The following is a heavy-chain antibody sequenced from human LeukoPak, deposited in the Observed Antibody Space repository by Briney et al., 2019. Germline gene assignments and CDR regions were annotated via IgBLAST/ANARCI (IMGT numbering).Heavy chain of an antibody. Sequence: ASVKVSCKASGYTFTGYYMHWVRQAPGQGLEWMGRINPNSGGTNYAQKFQGRVTMTRDTSISTAYMELSRLRSDDTAVYYCARLCSGGSCYLLDYWGQGTLVTVSS. CDR1: GYTFTGYY. CDR3: ARLCSGGSCYLLDY. CDR2: INPNSGGT. D-gene: IGHD2-15*01. V-gene: IGHV1-2*06. J-gene: IGHJ4*02.